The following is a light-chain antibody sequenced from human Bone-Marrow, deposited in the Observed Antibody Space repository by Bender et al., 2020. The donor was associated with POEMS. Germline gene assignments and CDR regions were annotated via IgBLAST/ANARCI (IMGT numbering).Light chain of an antibody. J-gene: IGLJ2*01. CDR3: SSYTASDTLL. V-gene: IGLV2-14*03. CDR2: GIS. Sequence: QSALTQPASVSGSPGQSISISCTITSSDSRDYRFVSWFQQHPDKAPQLLIFGISDRPSGISNRFSASKSGNTASLTISGLQADDEADYYCSSYTASDTLLFGGGTKLTVL. CDR1: SSDSRDYRF.